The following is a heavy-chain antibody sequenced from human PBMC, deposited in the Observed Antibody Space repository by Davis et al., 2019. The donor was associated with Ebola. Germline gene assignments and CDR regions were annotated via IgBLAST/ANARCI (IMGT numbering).Heavy chain of an antibody. V-gene: IGHV2-5*02. CDR1: GFPLSTSGVG. CDR2: IYWDDDK. D-gene: IGHD4-11*01. Sequence: SGPTLAQLTQPLTLPCTFPGFPLSTSGVGVGWIRQPPGKALEWLALIYWDDDKRYSPSLKSRLTITKDTFKNQVVLTMTNMDPVDTATYYCAHRALTVSTDYGMDVWGQGTAVTVTS. CDR3: AHRALTVSTDYGMDV. J-gene: IGHJ6*02.